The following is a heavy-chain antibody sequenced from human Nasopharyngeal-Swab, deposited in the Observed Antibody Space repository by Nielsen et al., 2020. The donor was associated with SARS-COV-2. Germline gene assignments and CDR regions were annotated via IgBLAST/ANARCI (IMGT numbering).Heavy chain of an antibody. CDR1: GFTFDDYM. CDR3: AKDSWTGDSYGSGSLFHS. CDR2: ITWDGGGT. D-gene: IGHD3-10*01. V-gene: IGHV3-43*01. Sequence: GESLKISCAASGFTFDDYMMHWVRQGPGKGLEWVSLITWDGGGTYYADSVKGRFTISRDNSKSSLFLQMNSLRPEDTALYFCAKDSWTGDSYGSGSLFHSWGQGAQVTVSS. J-gene: IGHJ4*02.